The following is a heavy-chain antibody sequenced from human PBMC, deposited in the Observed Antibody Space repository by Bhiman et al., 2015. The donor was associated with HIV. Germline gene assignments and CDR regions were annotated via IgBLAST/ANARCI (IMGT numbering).Heavy chain of an antibody. CDR3: ARDPQLDLREGGY. Sequence: EVQLVESGGGLVKPGGSLRLSCAASGFTFSSYSMNWVRQAPGKGLEWVSSISSSSSYIYYADSVKGRFTISRDNAKNSLYLQMNSLRAEDTAVYYCARDPQLDLREGGYWGQGNPWSPSPQ. D-gene: IGHD2-2*01. CDR2: ISSSSSYI. V-gene: IGHV3-21*01. CDR1: GFTFSSYS. J-gene: IGHJ4*02.